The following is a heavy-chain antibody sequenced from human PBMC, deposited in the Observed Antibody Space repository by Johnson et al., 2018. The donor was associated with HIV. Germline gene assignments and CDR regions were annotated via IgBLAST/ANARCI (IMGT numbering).Heavy chain of an antibody. J-gene: IGHJ3*02. CDR1: GFTFSDYY. Sequence: QMLLVESGGGLVNPGGSLRLSCAASGFTFSDYYMSWIRQAPGKGLEWVSYISSSGSTIYYADSVKGRFTISRDNSKNTLYLQMNSLRADDTAVYYCARLPSGYSRDGFNIWGQGTMVTVSS. V-gene: IGHV3-11*04. D-gene: IGHD5-18*01. CDR2: ISSSGSTI. CDR3: ARLPSGYSRDGFNI.